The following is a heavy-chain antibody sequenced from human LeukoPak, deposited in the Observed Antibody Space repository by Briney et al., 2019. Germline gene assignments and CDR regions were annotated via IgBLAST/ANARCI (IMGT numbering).Heavy chain of an antibody. Sequence: GGSLRLSCAASGFTVSTNYMSWVRQAPGRGLEWVSVIYKDGSTYYSESMKGRFTISRDNSKNTLYLQMNSLRAEDTAVYYCARGGGAVVAATFDYWGQGTLVTVSS. V-gene: IGHV3-53*01. CDR1: GFTVSTNY. D-gene: IGHD2-15*01. CDR2: IYKDGST. CDR3: ARGGGAVVAATFDY. J-gene: IGHJ4*02.